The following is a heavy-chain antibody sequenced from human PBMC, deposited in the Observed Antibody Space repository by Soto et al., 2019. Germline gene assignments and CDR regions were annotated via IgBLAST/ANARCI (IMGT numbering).Heavy chain of an antibody. J-gene: IGHJ3*02. CDR1: GDSVSSNSAA. CDR3: ARGRIVGATNAFDI. CDR2: TYYRSKWYN. D-gene: IGHD1-26*01. Sequence: SQTRSLTCAISGDSVSSNSAAWNCIRQSPSRGLEWLGRTYYRSKWYNDYAVSVKSRITINPDTSKNQFSLQLNSVTPEDTAVYYCARGRIVGATNAFDIWGQGTMVTVSS. V-gene: IGHV6-1*01.